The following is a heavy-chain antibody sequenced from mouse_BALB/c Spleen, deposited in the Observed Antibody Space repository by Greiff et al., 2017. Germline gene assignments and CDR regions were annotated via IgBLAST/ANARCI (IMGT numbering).Heavy chain of an antibody. D-gene: IGHD2-1*01. V-gene: IGHV7-3*02. Sequence: VQLKESGGGLVQPGGSLRLSCATSGFTFTDYYMSWVRQPPGKALEWLGFIRNKANGYTTEYSASVKGRFTISRDNSQSILYLQMNTLRAEDSATYYCARDMTYGNYLYYFDDWGQGTTLTVSS. CDR2: IRNKANGYTT. J-gene: IGHJ2*01. CDR3: ARDMTYGNYLYYFDD. CDR1: GFTFTDYY.